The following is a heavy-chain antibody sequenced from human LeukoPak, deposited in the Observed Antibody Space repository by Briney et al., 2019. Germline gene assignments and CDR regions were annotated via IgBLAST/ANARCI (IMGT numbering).Heavy chain of an antibody. Sequence: GGSLRLSCAASGFTFSNYGMSWVRQAPGKGLEWVSAISGSGGNTYYADSVKGRFTISRDNAKNSLYLQMNSLRAEDTAVYYCARAYCSSTSCYDYWYFDLWGRGTLVTVSS. D-gene: IGHD2-2*01. CDR2: ISGSGGNT. CDR1: GFTFSNYG. J-gene: IGHJ2*01. V-gene: IGHV3-23*01. CDR3: ARAYCSSTSCYDYWYFDL.